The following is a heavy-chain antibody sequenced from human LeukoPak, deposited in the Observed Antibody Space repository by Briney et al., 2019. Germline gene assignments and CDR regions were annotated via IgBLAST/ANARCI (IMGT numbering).Heavy chain of an antibody. V-gene: IGHV3-7*01. CDR1: GFIFSNYY. D-gene: IGHD5-12*01. J-gene: IGHJ4*02. Sequence: GGSLRLSCAASGFIFSNYYMNWVRQAPGKGLEWVAHIKQDGSEKNYVDSVKGRFTISRDNAKNSLYLQMNSLRAEDTAVYYCARDGGYRGYDADCWGQGTLVTVSS. CDR2: IKQDGSEK. CDR3: ARDGGYRGYDADC.